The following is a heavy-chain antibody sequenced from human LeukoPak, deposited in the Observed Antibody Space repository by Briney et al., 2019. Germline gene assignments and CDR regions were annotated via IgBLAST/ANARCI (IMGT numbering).Heavy chain of an antibody. CDR2: IKEDGSTK. Sequence: GGPLRLSCAASGFTFNNYWMIWVRQAPGKGLEWVANIKEDGSTKYFVDSVRGRFTFSRDNVQNSLYLQMSSLRVEDTAVYYCASSRGWFAFDIWGRGTTVTVAS. CDR3: ASSRGWFAFDI. D-gene: IGHD2-15*01. J-gene: IGHJ3*02. CDR1: GFTFNNYW. V-gene: IGHV3-7*01.